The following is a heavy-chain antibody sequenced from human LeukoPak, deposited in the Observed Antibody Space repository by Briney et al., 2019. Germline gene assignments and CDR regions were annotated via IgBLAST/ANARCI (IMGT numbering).Heavy chain of an antibody. J-gene: IGHJ4*02. CDR3: ARDSSTVTSYYFDY. CDR2: ISYDGSNK. Sequence: GRSLRLSCAASGFTFSSYAMHWVRQAPGKGLEWVAVISYDGSNKYYADSVKGRFTISRDNFKNTLYLQMNSLRAEDTAVYYCARDSSTVTSYYFDYWGQGTLVTVSS. D-gene: IGHD4-11*01. V-gene: IGHV3-30*01. CDR1: GFTFSSYA.